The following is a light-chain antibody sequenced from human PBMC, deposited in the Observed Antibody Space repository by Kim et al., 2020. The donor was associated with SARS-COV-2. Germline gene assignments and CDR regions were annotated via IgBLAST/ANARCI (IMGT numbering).Light chain of an antibody. CDR2: WAS. J-gene: IGKJ4*01. V-gene: IGKV4-1*01. Sequence: ATNNCKSSKSVLSSCNNKNYVAWYQQKPGLPPKLLIHWASTRESGVPDRFSGSGSGTDFALTISSLQAEDVAVYYCQQHYSAPLTFGGGTKVDIK. CDR1: KSVLSSCNNKNY. CDR3: QQHYSAPLT.